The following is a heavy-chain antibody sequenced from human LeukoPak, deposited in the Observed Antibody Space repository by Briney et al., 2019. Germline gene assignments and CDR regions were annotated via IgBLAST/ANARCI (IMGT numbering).Heavy chain of an antibody. D-gene: IGHD4-17*01. CDR1: GFTFTGYY. V-gene: IGHV1-2*02. CDR3: ARDSYGDYVSFDY. J-gene: IGHJ4*02. CDR2: INPNSGGT. Sequence: GASVKVSCKASGFTFTGYYMHWVGQAPGQGLEWMGWINPNSGGTGYAQKFQGRVAMTRDTSISTAYMELSRLRSDGTAVFYCARDSYGDYVSFDYWGQGTLVTVSS.